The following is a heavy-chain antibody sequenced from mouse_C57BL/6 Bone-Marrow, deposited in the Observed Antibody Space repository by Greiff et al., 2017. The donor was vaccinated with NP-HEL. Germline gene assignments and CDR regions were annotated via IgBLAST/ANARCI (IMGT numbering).Heavy chain of an antibody. J-gene: IGHJ2*01. D-gene: IGHD1-1*01. CDR2: IYPRSGNT. V-gene: IGHV1-81*01. CDR3: ARGPRYYYGSSYRFDY. Sequence: QVQLQQSGAELARPGASVKLSCKASGYTFTSYGISWVKQRTGQGLEWIGEIYPRSGNTYYNEKFKGKATLTADKSSSTAYMELRSLTSEDSAVYFCARGPRYYYGSSYRFDYWGQGTTLTVSS. CDR1: GYTFTSYG.